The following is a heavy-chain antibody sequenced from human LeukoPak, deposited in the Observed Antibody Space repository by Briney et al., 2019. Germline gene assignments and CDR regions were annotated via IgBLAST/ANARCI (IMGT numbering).Heavy chain of an antibody. Sequence: ASVKVPCKASGYTFTGYYMHWVRQAPGQGLEWMGWINPNSGGVTYAPKFQGRVTMARDTSISTAYLELNRLRSDDTAVYYCARDRTALVVVSATFNWFDPWGQGTLVTVSS. CDR2: INPNSGGV. CDR1: GYTFTGYY. D-gene: IGHD2-15*01. V-gene: IGHV1-2*02. J-gene: IGHJ5*02. CDR3: ARDRTALVVVSATFNWFDP.